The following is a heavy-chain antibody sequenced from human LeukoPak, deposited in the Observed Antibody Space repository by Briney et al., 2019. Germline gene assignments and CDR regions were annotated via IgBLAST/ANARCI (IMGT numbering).Heavy chain of an antibody. Sequence: ASVKVSCKDSGYTFTSYAIHWVRQAPGQRLEWMGLINAANGNTRYSQTFQDRVTITRDTSASTAYMELSSLRSEDTAVYYCARAYDSGCNYWGQGTLVTVSS. CDR2: INAANGNT. CDR3: ARAYDSGCNY. D-gene: IGHD6-19*01. V-gene: IGHV1-3*01. CDR1: GYTFTSYA. J-gene: IGHJ4*02.